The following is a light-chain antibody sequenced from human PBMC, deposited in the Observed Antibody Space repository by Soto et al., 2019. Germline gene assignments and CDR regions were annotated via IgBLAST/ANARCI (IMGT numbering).Light chain of an antibody. CDR1: RSDVGSYNL. V-gene: IGLV2-23*03. CDR3: CSYAGSSTFLYV. J-gene: IGLJ1*01. Sequence: QSSLTQPASVSGSPWQSITISCTGTRSDVGSYNLVSWYQQHPGKAPKLMIYEGSKRPSGVSNRFSGSKSGNTASLTISGLQAEDEADYYCCSYAGSSTFLYVFGTGTKVTVL. CDR2: EGS.